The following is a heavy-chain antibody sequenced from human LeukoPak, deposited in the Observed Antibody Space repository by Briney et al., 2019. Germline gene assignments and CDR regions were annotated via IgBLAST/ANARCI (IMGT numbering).Heavy chain of an antibody. Sequence: SETLSLTCTASGGSISSGGYYWRWIRQHPGKGLEWIGYIYYSGSTYYNPSLKSRVTISVDTSKNQFSLKLSSVTAADTAVYYCARDTGGGGSLYYFDYWGQGTLATVSS. J-gene: IGHJ4*02. V-gene: IGHV4-31*03. CDR2: IYYSGST. CDR1: GGSISSGGYY. D-gene: IGHD3-16*01. CDR3: ARDTGGGGSLYYFDY.